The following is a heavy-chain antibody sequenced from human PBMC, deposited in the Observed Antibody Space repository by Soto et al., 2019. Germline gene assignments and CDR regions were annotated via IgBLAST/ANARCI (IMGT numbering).Heavy chain of an antibody. CDR3: AKDKYSSSWSPRPDAFDI. CDR1: GFTFSTYG. CDR2: ISYDGSNK. J-gene: IGHJ3*02. V-gene: IGHV3-30*18. D-gene: IGHD6-13*01. Sequence: GGSLRLSCAASGFTFSTYGMHWVRQATGKGLEWVAVISYDGSNKYYADSVKGRFTISRDNSKNTLYLQMNSLRAEDTAVYYCAKDKYSSSWSPRPDAFDIWGQGTMVTVSS.